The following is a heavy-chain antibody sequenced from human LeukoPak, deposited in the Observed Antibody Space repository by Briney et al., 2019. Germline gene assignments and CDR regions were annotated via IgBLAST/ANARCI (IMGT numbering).Heavy chain of an antibody. D-gene: IGHD1-7*01. CDR3: ARAHNWKYGSFDF. Sequence: GGSLRLSCAASGFTFSSFEMNWVRQAPGKGLEWVSYISASGATGYYADSLKGRFTISRDNAKNSLYLQMNSLRAEDTAVYYCARAHNWKYGSFDFWGQGTLVTVSS. J-gene: IGHJ4*02. CDR2: ISASGATG. V-gene: IGHV3-48*03. CDR1: GFTFSSFE.